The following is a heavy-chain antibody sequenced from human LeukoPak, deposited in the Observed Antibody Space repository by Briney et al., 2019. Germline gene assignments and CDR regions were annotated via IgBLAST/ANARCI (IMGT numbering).Heavy chain of an antibody. V-gene: IGHV4-61*01. J-gene: IGHJ4*02. CDR3: ARESSGHIAVAGKRGNYFDY. Sequence: SETLSLTCTVSGVSVSSGSYYWSWIRRPPGKGLEWIGYIYYSGSTNYNPSLKSRVTISVDTSKNQFSLKLSSVTAADTAVYYCARESSGHIAVAGKRGNYFDYWGQGTLVTVSS. D-gene: IGHD6-19*01. CDR1: GVSVSSGSYY. CDR2: IYYSGST.